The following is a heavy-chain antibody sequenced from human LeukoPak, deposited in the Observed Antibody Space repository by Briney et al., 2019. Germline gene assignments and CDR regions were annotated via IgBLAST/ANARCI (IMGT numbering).Heavy chain of an antibody. Sequence: GGSLRLSCAASGFTFSSYSMNWVRQAPGKGLGWVSSISSSSSYIYYADSVKGRFTISRDNAKNSLYLQMNSLRAEDTAVYYCATHIVGASGYWGQGTLVTVSS. CDR2: ISSSSSYI. CDR1: GFTFSSYS. D-gene: IGHD1-26*01. CDR3: ATHIVGASGY. J-gene: IGHJ4*02. V-gene: IGHV3-21*01.